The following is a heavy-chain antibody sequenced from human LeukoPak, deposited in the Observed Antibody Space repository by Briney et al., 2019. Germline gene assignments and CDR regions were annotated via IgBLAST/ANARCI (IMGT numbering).Heavy chain of an antibody. CDR2: ISAYNGNT. D-gene: IGHD3-22*01. Sequence: ASVKVSCKASGYTFTSYGISWVRQAPGQGLGWMGWISAYNGNTNYAQKLQGRVTMTTDTSTSTAYVELRSLRSDDTAVYYCARSRGYLDAFDLWGQGTMVTVSS. V-gene: IGHV1-18*01. CDR1: GYTFTSYG. J-gene: IGHJ3*01. CDR3: ARSRGYLDAFDL.